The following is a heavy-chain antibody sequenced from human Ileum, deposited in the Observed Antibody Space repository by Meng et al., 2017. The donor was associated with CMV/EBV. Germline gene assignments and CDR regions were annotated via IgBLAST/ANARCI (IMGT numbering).Heavy chain of an antibody. J-gene: IGHJ6*02. CDR2: ISSRSNTM. Sequence: GGSLRLSCAASRFTFSTYSMNWVRQAPGKGLEWVSYISSRSNTMYYTDSVKGRFTISRDNAKNSLYLQMNSLRAEDTAVYYCARDQSGYYTLGGGMDVWGQGTTVTVSS. D-gene: IGHD3-3*01. CDR3: ARDQSGYYTLGGGMDV. CDR1: RFTFSTYS. V-gene: IGHV3-48*04.